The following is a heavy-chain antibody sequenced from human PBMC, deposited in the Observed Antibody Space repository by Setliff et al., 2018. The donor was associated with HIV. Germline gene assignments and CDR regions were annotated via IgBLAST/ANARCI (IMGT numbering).Heavy chain of an antibody. Sequence: PSETLSLTCTVSGGSISSGSYYWSWIRQPAGKGLEWIGHIYTSGSTNYNPSLKSRVIISIDTSKNQFSLKLFSVTAADTAGYYCASRRGGGFLAWPDPYFDYWGQGTLVTVSS. CDR2: IYTSGST. CDR3: ASRRGGGFLAWPDPYFDY. CDR1: GGSISSGSYY. V-gene: IGHV4-61*09. D-gene: IGHD3-3*01. J-gene: IGHJ4*02.